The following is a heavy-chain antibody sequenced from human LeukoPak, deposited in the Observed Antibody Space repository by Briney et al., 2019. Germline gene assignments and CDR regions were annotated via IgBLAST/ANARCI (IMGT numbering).Heavy chain of an antibody. D-gene: IGHD5-18*01. V-gene: IGHV3-53*01. J-gene: IGHJ4*02. CDR2: IYSDGST. Sequence: PGGSLSLSCAVSGFPLSSNYMTWVRQAPGKGLEWVSVIYSDGSTYYADSVKGRFTISRDNSKNTLYLQMNSLRAEDTAVYYCARDGVGYRYGIFDYWGQGTLVTVSS. CDR3: ARDGVGYRYGIFDY. CDR1: GFPLSSNY.